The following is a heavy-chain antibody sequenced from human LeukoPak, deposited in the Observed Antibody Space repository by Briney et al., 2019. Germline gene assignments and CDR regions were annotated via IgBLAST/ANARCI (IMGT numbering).Heavy chain of an antibody. CDR2: ISGSGSST. V-gene: IGHV3-23*01. CDR3: ARHGANYYYYYMDV. J-gene: IGHJ6*03. D-gene: IGHD3-16*01. Sequence: SGGSLRLSCAASGFTFSNYAMSWVRQAPGKGLEWVSPISGSGSSTYYAASVKGRFTISRGNSKNTLYLQMNSLRAEDTAVYYCARHGANYYYYYMDVWGKGTTVTVSS. CDR1: GFTFSNYA.